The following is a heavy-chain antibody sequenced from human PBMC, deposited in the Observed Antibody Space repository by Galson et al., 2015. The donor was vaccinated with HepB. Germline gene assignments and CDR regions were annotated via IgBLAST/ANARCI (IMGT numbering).Heavy chain of an antibody. CDR2: ITSSSYI. CDR3: ARALEVFWGPRPDAFDI. J-gene: IGHJ3*02. D-gene: IGHD3-3*01. V-gene: IGHV3-21*01. Sequence: SLRLSCAASGFTFSSYSMNWVRQAPGKGLEWVSSITSSSYIYYADSVKGRFTISRDNAKNSLYLQMNSLRAEDTAVYYCARALEVFWGPRPDAFDIWGQGTMVTASS. CDR1: GFTFSSYS.